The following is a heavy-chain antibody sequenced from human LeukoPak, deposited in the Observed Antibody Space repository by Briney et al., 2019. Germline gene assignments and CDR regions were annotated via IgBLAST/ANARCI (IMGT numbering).Heavy chain of an antibody. CDR3: AKELKLLWFGEFYDY. Sequence: GGSLRLSCAASGFTFDDYAMHWVRQAPGKGLEWVSGISWNSGSIGYADSVKGRFTISRDNAKNSLYLQMNSLRAEDTALYYCAKELKLLWFGEFYDYWGQGTLVTVSS. V-gene: IGHV3-9*01. CDR2: ISWNSGSI. D-gene: IGHD3-10*01. CDR1: GFTFDDYA. J-gene: IGHJ4*02.